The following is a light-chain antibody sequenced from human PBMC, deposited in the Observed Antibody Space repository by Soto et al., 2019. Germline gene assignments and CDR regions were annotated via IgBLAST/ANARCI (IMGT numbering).Light chain of an antibody. V-gene: IGKV3-20*01. J-gene: IGKJ1*01. Sequence: EIVLTQSPGTLSLSPGERATLSCRASQSVSSNYLAWYQQKPGQAPRLLIYGPSSRATGIPDRISGSGSGTDFTLTISRLEPEDFAVYYCQQYGSTLSWTFGQGTKVE. CDR2: GPS. CDR1: QSVSSNY. CDR3: QQYGSTLSWT.